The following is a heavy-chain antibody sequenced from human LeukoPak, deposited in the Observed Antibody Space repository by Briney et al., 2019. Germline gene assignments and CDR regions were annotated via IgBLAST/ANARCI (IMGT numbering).Heavy chain of an antibody. CDR2: ISGSGGTT. CDR3: AKESPHFDY. Sequence: GGSLRLSCAASGFTFSSYAMSWVRQAPGKGLEWVSTISGSGGTTYYVDSVKGRFTISRDNSKNTLYLQMSSLRAEDTAIYYCAKESPHFDYWGQGTLVTVSS. J-gene: IGHJ4*02. V-gene: IGHV3-23*01. CDR1: GFTFSSYA.